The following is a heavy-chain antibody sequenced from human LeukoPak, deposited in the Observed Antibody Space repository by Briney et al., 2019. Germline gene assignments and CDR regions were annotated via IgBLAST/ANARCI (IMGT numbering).Heavy chain of an antibody. Sequence: GGTLRLSCATSGFTFSSYGMSWVRQAPGKGLEWVSTISGSGSSTYYADSVKGRFTISRDNSKNTLYLQMNSLRAEDTAVYYCARDREDAFDIWGQGTMVTVSS. V-gene: IGHV3-23*01. CDR3: ARDREDAFDI. J-gene: IGHJ3*02. CDR1: GFTFSSYG. CDR2: ISGSGSST.